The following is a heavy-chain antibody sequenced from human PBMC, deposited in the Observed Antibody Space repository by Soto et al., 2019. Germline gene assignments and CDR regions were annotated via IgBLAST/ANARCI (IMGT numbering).Heavy chain of an antibody. CDR3: VRRISWYYFDS. CDR1: GYSFTRYW. CDR2: IFPDDSDI. J-gene: IGHJ4*02. Sequence: ALKISCKASGYSFTRYWIGWVRQKPGQGLEWMGVIFPDDSDIRYNPSFRGQVTISADKSINTVYLQWIGLKASDTALYYCVRRISWYYFDSWGQGTPVTVSS. D-gene: IGHD1-1*01. V-gene: IGHV5-51*01.